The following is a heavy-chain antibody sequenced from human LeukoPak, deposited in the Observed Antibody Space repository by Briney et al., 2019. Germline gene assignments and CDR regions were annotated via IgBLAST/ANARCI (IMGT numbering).Heavy chain of an antibody. CDR1: GGSIGSSSYY. J-gene: IGHJ4*02. CDR2: IYYSGST. D-gene: IGHD3-9*01. V-gene: IGHV4-39*01. Sequence: SETLSLTCTVSGGSIGSSSYYWGWIRQPPGKGLEWIGSIYYSGSTYYNPSLKSRVTISVDTSKNQFSLKLSSVTAADTAVYYCASRGPVKYYDILTGQLDYWGQGTLVTVSS. CDR3: ASRGPVKYYDILTGQLDY.